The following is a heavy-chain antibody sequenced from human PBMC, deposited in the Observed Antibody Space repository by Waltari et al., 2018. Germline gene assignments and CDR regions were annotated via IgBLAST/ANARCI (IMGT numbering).Heavy chain of an antibody. D-gene: IGHD5-12*01. CDR1: GYTFTSYY. J-gene: IGHJ3*02. Sequence: QVQLVQSGAEVKKPGASVKVSCKASGYTFTSYYMHWVGQAPGQGLEWMGIINPSGGSTSYAQKFQGRVTMTRDTSTSTVYMELSSLRSEDTAVYYCARVRSGYDWETRDAFDIWGQGTMVTVSS. V-gene: IGHV1-46*03. CDR2: INPSGGST. CDR3: ARVRSGYDWETRDAFDI.